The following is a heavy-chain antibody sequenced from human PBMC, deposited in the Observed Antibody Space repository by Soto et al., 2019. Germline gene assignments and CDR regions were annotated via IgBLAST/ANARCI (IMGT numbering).Heavy chain of an antibody. V-gene: IGHV3-30*03. J-gene: IGHJ4*02. CDR2: ISYDGSNK. CDR3: ATRGGNLYSSSWSGFDY. Sequence: GGSLRLSCAASGFTFSSYGMHWVRQAPGKGLEWVAVISYDGSNKYYADSVKGRFTISRDNSKNTLYLQMNSLRAEDTAVYYCATRGGNLYSSSWSGFDYWGQGTLVTVSS. D-gene: IGHD6-13*01. CDR1: GFTFSSYG.